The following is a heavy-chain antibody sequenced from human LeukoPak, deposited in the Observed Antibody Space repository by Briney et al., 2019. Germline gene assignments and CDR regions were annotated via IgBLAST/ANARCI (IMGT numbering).Heavy chain of an antibody. CDR2: MYYSGTT. D-gene: IGHD3-10*01. Sequence: ASETLSLTCSVSGDSMSGYYWSWIRPPPGKGLEWIGYMYYSGTTNYNPSLKSRVTISADTSKNHFSLKLYSVTAADTAVYYCARHDNYPGFGRGFDPWGQGFLVTVTS. CDR3: ARHDNYPGFGRGFDP. CDR1: GDSMSGYY. J-gene: IGHJ5*02. V-gene: IGHV4-59*08.